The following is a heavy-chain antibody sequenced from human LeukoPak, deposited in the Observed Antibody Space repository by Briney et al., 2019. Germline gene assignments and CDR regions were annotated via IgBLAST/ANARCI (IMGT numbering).Heavy chain of an antibody. CDR3: ASKYCTSTSCYETFDR. V-gene: IGHV4-30-4*08. CDR2: IYFRGHT. Sequence: PSETLSLTCTVSGASINSGDYYWTWLRQPPGKGLEWIGYIYFRGHTYYNPSLRSRSLMSLDTSKNQFSLEVRSVTAADTAVYYCASKYCTSTSCYETFDRWGQGTLVTVSS. J-gene: IGHJ4*02. D-gene: IGHD2-2*01. CDR1: GASINSGDYY.